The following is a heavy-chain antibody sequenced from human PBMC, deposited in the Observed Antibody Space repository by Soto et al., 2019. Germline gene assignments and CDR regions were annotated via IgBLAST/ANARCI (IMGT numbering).Heavy chain of an antibody. CDR2: ISYDGSHK. CDR3: AKDGAPRYCSRSSCHPAGAY. CDR1: GFTFSNYG. D-gene: IGHD2-15*01. V-gene: IGHV3-30*18. Sequence: GWSLRLSCAGSGFTFSNYGLHWVRQAPGKGLEWVAVISYDGSHKYYADSVKGRFTISRDNSNNMLYLQMDSLRAEDTAVYYCAKDGAPRYCSRSSCHPAGAYWGQGTLVTVSS. J-gene: IGHJ4*02.